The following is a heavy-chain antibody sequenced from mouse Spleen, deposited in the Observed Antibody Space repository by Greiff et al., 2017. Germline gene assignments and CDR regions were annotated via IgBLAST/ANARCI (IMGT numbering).Heavy chain of an antibody. J-gene: IGHJ2*01. CDR1: GYTFTSYY. CDR3: ARGTTDYFDY. V-gene: IGHV1S56*01. D-gene: IGHD1-1*01. Sequence: VQLQESGPELVKPGASVRISCKASGYTFTSYYIHWVKQRPGQGLEWIGWIYPGNVNTKYNEKFKGKATLTADKSSSTAYMQLSSLTSEDSAVYFCARGTTDYFDYWGQGTTLTVSS. CDR2: IYPGNVNT.